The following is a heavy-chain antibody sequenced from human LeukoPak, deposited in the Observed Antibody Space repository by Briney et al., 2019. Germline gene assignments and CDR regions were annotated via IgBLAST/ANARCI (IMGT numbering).Heavy chain of an antibody. J-gene: IGHJ4*02. CDR1: GFTFSSYG. Sequence: GGSLRLSCAASGFTFSSYGMRWVRQAPGKELEWVAFIRYDGSNKYYADSVKGRFTISRDNSKNTLYLQMNSLRAQDTAVYYCAKEGSSWPKNPFDYRGQGTLVT. CDR3: AKEGSSWPKNPFDY. CDR2: IRYDGSNK. V-gene: IGHV3-30*02. D-gene: IGHD6-13*01.